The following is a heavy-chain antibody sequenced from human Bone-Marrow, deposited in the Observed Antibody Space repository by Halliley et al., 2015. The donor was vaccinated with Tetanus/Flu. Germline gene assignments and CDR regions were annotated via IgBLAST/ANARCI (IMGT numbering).Heavy chain of an antibody. CDR3: AKDGPDYVHYYGMDV. J-gene: IGHJ6*02. V-gene: IGHV3-23*01. Sequence: SSISGSGLRTYYAASVKGRFSISRDNPKNPLYLQMNSLRTEDPAIYYCAKDGPDYVHYYGMDVWGHGTTVPVSS. CDR2: ISGSGLRT. D-gene: IGHD3-16*01.